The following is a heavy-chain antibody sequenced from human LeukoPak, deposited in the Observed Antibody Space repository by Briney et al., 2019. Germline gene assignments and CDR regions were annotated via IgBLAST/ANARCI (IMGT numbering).Heavy chain of an antibody. CDR1: GDSISSTSYY. V-gene: IGHV4-39*07. D-gene: IGHD3-16*01. CDR3: AREAPLTWFDP. CDR2: LFDSGFI. J-gene: IGHJ5*02. Sequence: SETLSLTCTVSGDSISSTSYYWGWIRQPPGKGLEWIGSLFDSGFIYYNPSLKSRVTILVDTSKNLFSLKLSSVIAADTAVYYCAREAPLTWFDPWGQGTLVTVSS.